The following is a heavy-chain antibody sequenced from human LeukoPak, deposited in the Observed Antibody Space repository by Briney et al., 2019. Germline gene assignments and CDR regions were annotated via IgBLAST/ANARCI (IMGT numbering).Heavy chain of an antibody. J-gene: IGHJ3*02. CDR2: TQSSGST. D-gene: IGHD2-2*01. CDR3: ATNAGPAPHDAFDI. CDR1: GVSITTYQ. Sequence: PSETLSLTCTVSGVSITTYQWYWIRQPPGQGLEWIGYTQSSGSTDYNPSLKSRVTISKDTSKNQFSLRLSSVTAADTALYYCATNAGPAPHDAFDIWGQGKMVTVSS. V-gene: IGHV4-4*08.